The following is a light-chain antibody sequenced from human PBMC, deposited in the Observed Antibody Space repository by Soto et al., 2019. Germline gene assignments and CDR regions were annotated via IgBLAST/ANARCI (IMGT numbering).Light chain of an antibody. J-gene: IGKJ1*01. Sequence: EIVMTQSPATLSVFPGERVTISCRASQSVSSRLAWFQQKPGQAPRLLISGASTRAAGSPARFSGSGSGTEFTLPTSSLQSADFAVYYCQQSSNWPRTFGQGTKVDIK. CDR1: QSVSSR. V-gene: IGKV3D-15*01. CDR3: QQSSNWPRT. CDR2: GAS.